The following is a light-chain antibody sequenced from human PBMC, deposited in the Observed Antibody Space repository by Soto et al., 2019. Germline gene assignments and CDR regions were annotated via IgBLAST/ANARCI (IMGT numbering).Light chain of an antibody. J-gene: IGKJ1*01. CDR1: QDISNY. CDR2: DAS. V-gene: IGKV1-33*01. Sequence: DIQMTQSPSSLSASVGDRVTINCQASQDISNYLNWYQQKPGKAPKLLIYDASNLETGVPSRFSGSGSGTDFTFTISSLQPEDIATYYCQESYSTPRWTFGQGTKV. CDR3: QESYSTPRWT.